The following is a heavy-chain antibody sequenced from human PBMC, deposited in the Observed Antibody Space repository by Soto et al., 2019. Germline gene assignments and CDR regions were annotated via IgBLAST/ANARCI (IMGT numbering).Heavy chain of an antibody. J-gene: IGHJ6*02. D-gene: IGHD2-2*01. CDR3: AKDYLAVQQYQLLGYYYYYYGMDV. Sequence: GGSLRLSCAASGFTFSSYAMSWVRQAPGKGLEWVSAISGSGGSTYYADSVKGRFTISRDNSKNTLYLQMNSLRAEDTAVYYCAKDYLAVQQYQLLGYYYYYYGMDVWGQGTTVTVSS. CDR2: ISGSGGST. CDR1: GFTFSSYA. V-gene: IGHV3-23*01.